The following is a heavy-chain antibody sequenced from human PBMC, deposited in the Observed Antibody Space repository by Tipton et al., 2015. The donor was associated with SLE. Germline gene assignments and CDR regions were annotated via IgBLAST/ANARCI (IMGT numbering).Heavy chain of an antibody. CDR3: RFRLSGWYDVDY. Sequence: GSLRLSCAVSGFTFSEQYMDWVRQAPGKGLDWVGRIGGKAHSYTTEYAASVKGRFTISRDDSKNSLYLQMNSRKTEDTAVYYCRFRLSGWYDVDYWGQGTLVTVSS. CDR1: GFTFSEQY. V-gene: IGHV3-72*01. CDR2: IGGKAHSYTT. J-gene: IGHJ4*02. D-gene: IGHD6-19*01.